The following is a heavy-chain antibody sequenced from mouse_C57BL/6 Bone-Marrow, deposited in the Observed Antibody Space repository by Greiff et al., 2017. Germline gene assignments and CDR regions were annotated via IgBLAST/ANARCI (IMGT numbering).Heavy chain of an antibody. CDR3: DSYAFFDY. Sequence: EVQLQQSVAELVRPGASVKLSCTASGFNIKNTYMHWVRQTPDQGLEWIGRIDPANGNTKYAPKFQGTATITADTSSNTAYLQLGRLTAEDTAIYYCDSYAFFDYWGQGTTLTVSS. J-gene: IGHJ2*01. V-gene: IGHV14-3*01. CDR2: IDPANGNT. D-gene: IGHD6-5*01. CDR1: GFNIKNTY.